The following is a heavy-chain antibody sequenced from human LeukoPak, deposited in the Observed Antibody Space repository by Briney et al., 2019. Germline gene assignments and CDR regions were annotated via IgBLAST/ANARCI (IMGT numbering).Heavy chain of an antibody. CDR2: ISGSGGST. CDR1: GFTFSSYA. J-gene: IGHJ4*02. Sequence: GGSLRLSCAASGFTFSSYAMSWVRQAPGKGLEWVSAISGSGGSTYYADSVKGRFTISRDNSKSTLYLQMNSLRAEDTAVYYCAAPLRDTYYYDSSGYSVGYWGQGTLVTVSS. V-gene: IGHV3-23*01. CDR3: AAPLRDTYYYDSSGYSVGY. D-gene: IGHD3-22*01.